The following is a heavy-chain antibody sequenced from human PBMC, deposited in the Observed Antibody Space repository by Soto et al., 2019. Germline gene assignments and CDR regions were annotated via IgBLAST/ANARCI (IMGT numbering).Heavy chain of an antibody. V-gene: IGHV1-2*02. CDR1: GYTFTGYY. D-gene: IGHD1-26*01. Sequence: ASVKVSCKASGYTFTGYYVHWVRQAPGQGLEWMGWINPNSGDTYLAQRFQGRVTMNRDTSIGTAYMELRGLTSDDTAEYYCAKGGAIVAAGTRVYLYNAMDVWGQGTAVTVSS. J-gene: IGHJ6*02. CDR3: AKGGAIVAAGTRVYLYNAMDV. CDR2: INPNSGDT.